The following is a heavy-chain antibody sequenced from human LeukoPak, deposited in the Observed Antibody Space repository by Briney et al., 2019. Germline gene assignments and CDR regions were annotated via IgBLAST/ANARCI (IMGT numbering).Heavy chain of an antibody. Sequence: SETLSLTCTVSGGSISSYYWSWIRQPPGKGLECIGYIYYSGSTNYNPSLKSRVTISVDTSKNQFSLKLSSVTAADTAVYYCARVDWGYYYGMDVWGQGTTVTVSS. D-gene: IGHD7-27*01. V-gene: IGHV4-59*01. CDR1: GGSISSYY. CDR3: ARVDWGYYYGMDV. J-gene: IGHJ6*02. CDR2: IYYSGST.